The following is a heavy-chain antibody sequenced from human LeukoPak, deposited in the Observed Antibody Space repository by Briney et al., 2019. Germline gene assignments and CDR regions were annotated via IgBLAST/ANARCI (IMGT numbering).Heavy chain of an antibody. V-gene: IGHV5-51*01. J-gene: IGHJ4*02. CDR1: GYSFTSYW. CDR2: IYPGDSDT. Sequence: GESLKISCKGSGYSFTSYWIGWVRQMPGKGLEWMGIIYPGDSDTRYSPSFQGQVTISADKSICTAYLQWSSLKASDTAMYYCASSVGGAAAGTYYFDYWGQGTLVTVSS. D-gene: IGHD6-13*01. CDR3: ASSVGGAAAGTYYFDY.